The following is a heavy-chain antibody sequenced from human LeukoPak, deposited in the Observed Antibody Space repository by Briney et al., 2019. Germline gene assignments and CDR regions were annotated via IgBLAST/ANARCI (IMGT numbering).Heavy chain of an antibody. V-gene: IGHV3-74*01. Sequence: GESLRLSCAASGFTFSSYRMHWVRQAPGKGLVWVSRINTDGSSVTYAEFVKGRFTISRDNAKNTLYLQMNSLRAEDTAVYYCLRTTLGPAGAIDYWGQGTLVAVSS. J-gene: IGHJ4*02. D-gene: IGHD2-2*01. CDR3: LRTTLGPAGAIDY. CDR1: GFTFSSYR. CDR2: INTDGSSV.